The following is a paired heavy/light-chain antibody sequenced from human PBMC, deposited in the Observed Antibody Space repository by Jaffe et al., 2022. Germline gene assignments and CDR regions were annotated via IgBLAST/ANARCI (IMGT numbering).Heavy chain of an antibody. CDR3: AKGHLLCSGGSCYAHDAFDI. V-gene: IGHV3-23*01. D-gene: IGHD2-15*01. CDR2: ISGSGGST. CDR1: GFTFSSYA. Sequence: EVQLLESGGGLVQPGGSLRLSCAASGFTFSSYAMSWVRQAPGKGLEWVSAISGSGGSTYYADSVKGRFTISRDNSKNTLYLQMNSLRAEDTAVYYCAKGHLLCSGGSCYAHDAFDIWGQGTMVTVSS. J-gene: IGHJ3*02.
Light chain of an antibody. CDR1: QSISSY. CDR2: AAS. V-gene: IGKV1-39*01. Sequence: DIQMTQSPSSLSASVGDRVTITCRASQSISSYLNWYQQKPGKAPKLLIYAASSLQSGVPSRFSGSGSGTDFTLTISSLQPEDFATYYCQQSYSTPKFGQGTKVEIK. J-gene: IGKJ1*01. CDR3: QQSYSTPK.